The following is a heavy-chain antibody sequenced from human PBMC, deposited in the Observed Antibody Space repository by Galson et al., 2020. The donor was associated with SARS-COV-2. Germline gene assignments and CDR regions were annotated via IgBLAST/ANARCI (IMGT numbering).Heavy chain of an antibody. CDR1: GYTFTGYY. Sequence: ASVKVSCKASGYTFTGYYMHWVRQAPGQGLEWMGRINPNSGGTNYAQKFQGRVTMTRDTSISTAYMELSRLRSDDTAVYYCAGEYQLLPNWLDPWGQGTLVTVSS. CDR3: AGEYQLLPNWLDP. V-gene: IGHV1-2*06. J-gene: IGHJ5*02. D-gene: IGHD2-2*01. CDR2: INPNSGGT.